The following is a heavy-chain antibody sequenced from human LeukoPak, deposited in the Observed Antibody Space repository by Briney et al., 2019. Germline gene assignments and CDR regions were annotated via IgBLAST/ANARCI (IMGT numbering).Heavy chain of an antibody. J-gene: IGHJ4*02. CDR2: INHSGST. CDR1: GGSFSGYY. CDR3: ARVNPLWFGELSFDY. V-gene: IGHV4-34*01. D-gene: IGHD3-10*01. Sequence: PSETLSLTCAVYGGSFSGYYWSWIRQPPGKGLEWIGEINHSGSTNYNPSLKSRVTISVDTSKNQFSLKLSSVTAADTAVYYCARVNPLWFGELSFDYWGQGTLVTVSS.